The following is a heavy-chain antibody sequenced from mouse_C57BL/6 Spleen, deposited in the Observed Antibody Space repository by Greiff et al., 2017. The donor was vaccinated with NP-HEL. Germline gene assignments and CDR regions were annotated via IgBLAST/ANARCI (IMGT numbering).Heavy chain of an antibody. J-gene: IGHJ1*03. Sequence: EVKLEESGPGLVKPSQSLSLTCSVTGYSITSGYYWNWIRQFPGNKLEWMGYISYDGSNNYNPSLKNRISITRDTSKNQFFLKLNSVTTEDTATYYCARDLGASYYYGSPWYFDVWGTGTTVTVSS. D-gene: IGHD1-1*01. CDR1: GYSITSGYY. CDR2: ISYDGSN. V-gene: IGHV3-6*01. CDR3: ARDLGASYYYGSPWYFDV.